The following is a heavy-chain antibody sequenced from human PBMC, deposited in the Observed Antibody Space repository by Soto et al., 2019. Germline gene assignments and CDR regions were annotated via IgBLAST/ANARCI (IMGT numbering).Heavy chain of an antibody. CDR3: ARVRVTVLRYFDWSHSFDI. CDR1: GFTFSSYW. D-gene: IGHD3-9*01. J-gene: IGHJ3*02. V-gene: IGHV3-74*01. Sequence: PGGSLRLSCAASGFTFSSYWMHWVRQAPGKGLVWVSRINSDGSSTSYADSVKGRFTISRDNAKNTLYLQMNSLRAEDTAVYYCARVRVTVLRYFDWSHSFDIWGQGTMVTVSS. CDR2: INSDGSST.